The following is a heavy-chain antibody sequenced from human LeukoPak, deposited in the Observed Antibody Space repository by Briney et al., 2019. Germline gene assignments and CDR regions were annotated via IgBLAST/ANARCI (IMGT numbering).Heavy chain of an antibody. CDR1: GGSISSGGYY. CDR2: IYYSGST. Sequence: SETLSLTRTVSGGSISSGGYYWSWIRQHPGKGLEWIGYIYYSGSTYYNPSLKSRVTISVDTSKNQFSLKLSSVTAADTAVYYCARADILTGYSPHDAFDIWGQGTMVTVSS. CDR3: ARADILTGYSPHDAFDI. D-gene: IGHD3-9*01. V-gene: IGHV4-31*03. J-gene: IGHJ3*02.